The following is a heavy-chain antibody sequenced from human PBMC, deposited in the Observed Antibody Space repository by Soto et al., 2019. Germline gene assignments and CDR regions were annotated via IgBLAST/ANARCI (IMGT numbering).Heavy chain of an antibody. Sequence: PSETLSLTCTVSGGSILDSSYYWGWIRQPPGKGLEWIGSIYYSGSTYYNPSLKSRVTISVDTSKNQFSLKLSSVTAADTAVYYCASPKIAFYNWFDPWGQGTLVTVSS. V-gene: IGHV4-39*01. CDR3: ASPKIAFYNWFDP. CDR2: IYYSGST. D-gene: IGHD3-3*02. J-gene: IGHJ5*02. CDR1: GGSILDSSYY.